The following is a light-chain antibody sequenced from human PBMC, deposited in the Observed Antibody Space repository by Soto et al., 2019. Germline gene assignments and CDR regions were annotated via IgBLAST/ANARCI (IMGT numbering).Light chain of an antibody. CDR3: AVWDDGLSGLYV. CDR2: RNN. J-gene: IGLJ1*01. V-gene: IGLV1-47*01. Sequence: QAVLTQPPSTSGTPGQRVTISCSGSITTIGSTYVYEYRQVPGTAPKLLLYRNNLRPSGVPERFAGSKYGTSASLGISGLRSEDEADYYCAVWDDGLSGLYVFGSGTKVSVL. CDR1: ITTIGSTY.